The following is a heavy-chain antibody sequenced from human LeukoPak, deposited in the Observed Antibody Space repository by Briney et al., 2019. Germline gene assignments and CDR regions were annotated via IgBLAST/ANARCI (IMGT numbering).Heavy chain of an antibody. V-gene: IGHV4-61*01. CDR2: IYYSGST. J-gene: IGHJ6*04. Sequence: ADTLSLPCSVCGGPVSSGSYYWSWIRQPPGKGLGWIGYIYYSGSTNYNPSLKSRVTISVDTSKNQFSLKLSSVTAADTAVYYCASGPDCSGGSCYYYGMDVWGKGTTVTVSS. CDR1: GGPVSSGSYY. CDR3: ASGPDCSGGSCYYYGMDV. D-gene: IGHD2-15*01.